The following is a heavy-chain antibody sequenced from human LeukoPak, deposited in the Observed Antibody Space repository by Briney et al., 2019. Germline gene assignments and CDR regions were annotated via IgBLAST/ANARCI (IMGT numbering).Heavy chain of an antibody. CDR1: GGSFSGYY. Sequence: PSETLSLTCAAYGGSFSGYYWSWIRQPPGKGLEWIGEINHSGSTNYNPSLKSRATISVDTSKNQFSLKLSSVTAADTAVYYCARRILRFLEWSRPFDYWGQGTLVTVSS. CDR3: ARRILRFLEWSRPFDY. V-gene: IGHV4-34*01. CDR2: INHSGST. J-gene: IGHJ4*02. D-gene: IGHD3-3*01.